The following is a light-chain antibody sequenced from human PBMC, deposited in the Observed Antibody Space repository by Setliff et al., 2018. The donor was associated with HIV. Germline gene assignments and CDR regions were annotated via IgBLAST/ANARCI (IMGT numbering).Light chain of an antibody. V-gene: IGLV2-14*03. CDR3: SSYTTSSTLYV. J-gene: IGLJ1*01. Sequence: QSDLTQPASVSGSPGQSITISCTGISSDVGGYYSVSWYQQHPGKAPKLMIYDVINRPSGVSNRFSGSRSGNTASLTISGLQVEDEADYYCSSYTTSSTLYVFGPGTKVTVL. CDR2: DVI. CDR1: SSDVGGYYS.